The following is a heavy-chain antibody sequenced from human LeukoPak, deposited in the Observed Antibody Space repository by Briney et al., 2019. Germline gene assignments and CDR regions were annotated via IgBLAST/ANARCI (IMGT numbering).Heavy chain of an antibody. Sequence: GGSLRLSCAASGFTFSSYAMSWVRQAPGKGLEWVSAICGSGGSTYYADSVKGRFTISRDNSKNTLYLQMNSLRAEDTAVYYCARDKTGGFDYWGQGTLVTVSS. CDR3: ARDKTGGFDY. J-gene: IGHJ4*02. CDR2: ICGSGGST. V-gene: IGHV3-23*01. D-gene: IGHD1-1*01. CDR1: GFTFSSYA.